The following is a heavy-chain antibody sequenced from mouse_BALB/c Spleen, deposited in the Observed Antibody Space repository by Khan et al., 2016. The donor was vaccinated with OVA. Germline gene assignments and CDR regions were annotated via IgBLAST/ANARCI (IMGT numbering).Heavy chain of an antibody. J-gene: IGHJ3*01. CDR1: GFSLTNFG. CDR2: IWGGGTT. Sequence: QVQLQQSGPGLVQPSQSLSITCTVSGFSLTNFGVHWIRQSPGRGLEWLGVIWGGGTTDYNAPFISRLSISKDNPKSQVFFKRNSLQANDTAIYYCVRLYEYGEGLAYWGQGTLVTVSA. CDR3: VRLYEYGEGLAY. V-gene: IGHV2-2*02. D-gene: IGHD2-4*01.